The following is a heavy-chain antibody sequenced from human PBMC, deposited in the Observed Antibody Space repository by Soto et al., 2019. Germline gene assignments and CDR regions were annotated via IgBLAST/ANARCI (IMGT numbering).Heavy chain of an antibody. J-gene: IGHJ4*02. Sequence: QITLKESGPTLVKPTQTLTLTCSFSGFSLSTRGVAVGWIRQPPGNALEWLALIFWDDDKWYSPSLRSRFTSTEDTSKNQVVRTMTNMDPVDTATYYCAHRSRGYAYYFDQWGQGTLVTVSS. CDR1: GFSLSTRGVA. CDR3: AHRSRGYAYYFDQ. V-gene: IGHV2-5*02. CDR2: IFWDDDK. D-gene: IGHD5-12*01.